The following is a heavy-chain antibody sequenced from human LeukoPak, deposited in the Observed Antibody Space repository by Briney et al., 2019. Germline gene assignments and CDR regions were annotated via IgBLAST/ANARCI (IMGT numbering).Heavy chain of an antibody. CDR3: ARDGPQLGVQKGGAFDI. CDR2: IYYSGST. Sequence: SETLSLTCTVSGGSISSGDYYWSWIRQPPGTGLEWIGYIYYSGSTYYNPSLKSRVTISVDTSKNQFSLKLSSVTAADTAVYYCARDGPQLGVQKGGAFDIWGQGTMVTVSS. J-gene: IGHJ3*02. D-gene: IGHD7-27*01. CDR1: GGSISSGDYY. V-gene: IGHV4-30-4*01.